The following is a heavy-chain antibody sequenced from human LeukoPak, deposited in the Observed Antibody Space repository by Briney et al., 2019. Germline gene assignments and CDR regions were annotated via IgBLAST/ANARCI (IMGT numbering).Heavy chain of an antibody. CDR2: IKQDGGGK. V-gene: IGHV3-7*01. Sequence: PGGALRLSCAASGFTFSSYWMSWVRQAPGKGLVWVANIKQDGGGKYYVDSVKGRFTISRDNAKNSLYLQMNSLRAEDTAVYYCARDRTPYYDFWSGYPPVGWFDPWGQGTLVTVSS. CDR1: GFTFSSYW. J-gene: IGHJ5*02. D-gene: IGHD3-3*01. CDR3: ARDRTPYYDFWSGYPPVGWFDP.